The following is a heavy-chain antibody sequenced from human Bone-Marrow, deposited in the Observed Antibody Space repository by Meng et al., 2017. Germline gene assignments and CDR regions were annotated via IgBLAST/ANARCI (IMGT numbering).Heavy chain of an antibody. D-gene: IGHD3-10*01. J-gene: IGHJ4*02. V-gene: IGHV3-7*01. CDR2: IKKDGSEK. CDR3: ARVTYSYGSGSGGLFDY. Sequence: GGSRRPSCAPSGFTFSNYWMTWVRQAPGKGLEWVANIKKDGSEKYYVDSVKGRFTISRDNAKNSLYLQINSLRAEDTAMYYCARVTYSYGSGSGGLFDYWGQGTLVTVSS. CDR1: GFTFSNYW.